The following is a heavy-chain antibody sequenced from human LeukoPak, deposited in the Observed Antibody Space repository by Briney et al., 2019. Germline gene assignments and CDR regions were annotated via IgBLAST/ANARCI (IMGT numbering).Heavy chain of an antibody. J-gene: IGHJ4*02. Sequence: ASVEVSCKASGYTFTSYYMHWVRQAPGQGLEWMGIVNPSGGSTSYAQKFQGRVTMTRDTSTSTVYMELSSLRSEDTAVYYCARGRRDGYNTPYFDYWGQGTLVTVSS. D-gene: IGHD5-24*01. V-gene: IGHV1-46*01. CDR1: GYTFTSYY. CDR3: ARGRRDGYNTPYFDY. CDR2: VNPSGGST.